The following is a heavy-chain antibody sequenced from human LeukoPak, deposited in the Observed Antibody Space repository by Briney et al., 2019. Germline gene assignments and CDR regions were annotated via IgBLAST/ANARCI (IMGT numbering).Heavy chain of an antibody. CDR2: FDPEDGET. D-gene: IGHD3-3*01. CDR1: GYTLTELS. CDR3: ATDPPDITIYPGGMDV. J-gene: IGHJ6*02. Sequence: ASVKVSCKVSGYTLTELSMHWVRQAPGKGLEWMGGFDPEDGETIYAQKFQGRVTMTEDTSTDTAYMGLSSLRSEDAAVYYCATDPPDITIYPGGMDVWGQGTTVTVSS. V-gene: IGHV1-24*01.